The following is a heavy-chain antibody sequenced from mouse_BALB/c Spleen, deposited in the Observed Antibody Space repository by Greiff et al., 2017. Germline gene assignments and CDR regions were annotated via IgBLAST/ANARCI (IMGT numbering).Heavy chain of an antibody. CDR3: ARDAESMDY. CDR2: SRNKANDYTT. V-gene: IGHV7-1*02. CDR1: GFTFSDFY. Sequence: EVKVVESGGGLVQPGGSLRLSCATSGFTFSDFYMEWVRQPPGKRLEWFAASRNKANDYTTEYSASVKGRFIVSRDTSQSILYLQMNALRAEDTAIYYCARDAESMDYWGQGTSVTVSS. J-gene: IGHJ4*01.